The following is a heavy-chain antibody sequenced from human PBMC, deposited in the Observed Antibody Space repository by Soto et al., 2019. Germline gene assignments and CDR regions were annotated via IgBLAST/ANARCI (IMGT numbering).Heavy chain of an antibody. V-gene: IGHV1-69*12. J-gene: IGHJ2*01. CDR1: GGTFSRYA. D-gene: IGHD6-19*01. CDR2: ITPMFGTA. Sequence: QVQLVQSGAEVKKPGSSVKVSCKASGGTFSRYAISWVRQAPGQGLEWMGGITPMFGTANYAQKFQGRVTLTADESTSTVHMELRRLRSEDTAVYYCAQTLGSAVAGPGRFDLWGRGTLVIVSS. CDR3: AQTLGSAVAGPGRFDL.